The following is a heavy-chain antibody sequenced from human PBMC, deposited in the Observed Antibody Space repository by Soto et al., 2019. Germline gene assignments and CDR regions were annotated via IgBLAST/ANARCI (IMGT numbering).Heavy chain of an antibody. CDR1: GGSFSGYY. CDR3: VRFEDRFPSGPLADY. V-gene: IGHV4-34*01. CDR2: INHSGST. Sequence: QVQLQQWGAGLLKPSETLSLTCAVYGGSFSGYYWSWIRQPPGKGLEWIGEINHSGSTNYNPSLKSRVTMSTDTSKNQFFLRLTSVTAADTALYYCVRFEDRFPSGPLADYWGQGTLVSVSS. J-gene: IGHJ4*02. D-gene: IGHD3-10*01.